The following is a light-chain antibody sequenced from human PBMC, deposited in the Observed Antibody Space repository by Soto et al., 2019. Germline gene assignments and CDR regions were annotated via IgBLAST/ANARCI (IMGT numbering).Light chain of an antibody. CDR3: QQASSFPLT. J-gene: IGKJ4*01. CDR2: SAS. V-gene: IGKV1-12*01. CDR1: QPISSW. Sequence: QMTQSPSSVSASVGDRVTITCRASQPISSWLAWYQQKPGQTPNLLIYSASTLRSGVPSRFSGSESGTLFTLTITNLQPEDFATYYCQQASSFPLTFGGGTKVEV.